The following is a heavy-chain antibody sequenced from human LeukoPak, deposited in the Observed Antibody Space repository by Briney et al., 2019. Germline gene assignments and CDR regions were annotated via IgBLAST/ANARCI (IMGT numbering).Heavy chain of an antibody. J-gene: IGHJ4*02. CDR2: VYYSGTT. Sequence: PSEILSLTCTVSGGSISSYYWSWIRQPPGKGLEWIGYVYYSGTTNYNPSLKSRVIISVDTSKNQFSLKLSPVIAADTAVYYCARVGVDYSGNIIKYYFDYWGQGTLVTVSS. V-gene: IGHV4-59*01. D-gene: IGHD4-23*01. CDR3: ARVGVDYSGNIIKYYFDY. CDR1: GGSISSYY.